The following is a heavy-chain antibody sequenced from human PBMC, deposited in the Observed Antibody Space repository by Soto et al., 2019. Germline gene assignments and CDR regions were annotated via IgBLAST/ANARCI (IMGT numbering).Heavy chain of an antibody. CDR1: GLTCSSYS. V-gene: IGHV3-21*01. J-gene: IGHJ4*02. CDR2: ISSISSYI. Sequence: GSLILSCAASGLTCSSYSMNLVRQAPGKGLEWVSSISSISSYIYYADSVKGRFTISRDNAKNSLYLQMNSLRAEDTAVYYCERDAISSGYYLDFDYWGQGTMVTVSS. CDR3: ERDAISSGYYLDFDY. D-gene: IGHD3-22*01.